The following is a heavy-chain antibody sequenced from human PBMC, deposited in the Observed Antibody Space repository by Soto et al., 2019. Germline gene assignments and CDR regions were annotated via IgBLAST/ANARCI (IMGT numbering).Heavy chain of an antibody. V-gene: IGHV1-3*01. CDR2: INAAIGNT. D-gene: IGHD3-10*01. CDR3: ARRNVYGSGSYSFDY. CDR1: GYTFTNYA. Sequence: ASVKVSCKASGYTFTNYAMHWVRQAPGQRLEWMGRINAAIGNTKYSQKFQGSVTITRDTSANTAYMELSSLRSEDTAVYYCARRNVYGSGSYSFDYWGQGTLVTVSS. J-gene: IGHJ4*02.